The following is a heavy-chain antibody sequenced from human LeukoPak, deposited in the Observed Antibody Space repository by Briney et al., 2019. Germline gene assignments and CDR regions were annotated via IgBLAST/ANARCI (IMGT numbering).Heavy chain of an antibody. CDR1: GFTFSSYS. V-gene: IGHV3-48*01. Sequence: GGSLRLSCAASGFTFSSYSMNWVRQAPGKGLEWVSYISSSSSTIYYADSVKGRFTISRDNAKNSLYLQMNSLRAEDTAIYYCASQYSSPGDYWGQGTLVTVSS. CDR3: ASQYSSPGDY. D-gene: IGHD6-6*01. CDR2: ISSSSSTI. J-gene: IGHJ4*02.